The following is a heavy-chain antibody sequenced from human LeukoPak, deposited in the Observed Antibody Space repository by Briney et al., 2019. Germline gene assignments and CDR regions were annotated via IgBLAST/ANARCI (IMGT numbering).Heavy chain of an antibody. J-gene: IGHJ4*02. V-gene: IGHV1-2*06. D-gene: IGHD3-22*01. CDR1: GGTFSSYA. CDR2: INPNSGGT. CDR3: ARDYYDSSGYYNY. Sequence: ASVKVSCKASGGTFSSYAISWVRQAPGQGLEWMGRINPNSGGTNYAQKFQGRVTMTRDTSISTAYMELSRLRSDDTAVYYCARDYYDSSGYYNYWGQGTLVTVSS.